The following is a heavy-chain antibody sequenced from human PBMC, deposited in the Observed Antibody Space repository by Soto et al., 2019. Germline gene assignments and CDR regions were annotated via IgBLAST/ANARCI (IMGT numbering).Heavy chain of an antibody. CDR1: GFTFSSYG. CDR3: GSSYAFHM. J-gene: IGHJ3*02. Sequence: GGSLRLSCAASGFTFSSYGMHWVRQAPGKGLEWVAVISYDGSNKYYADYVKGRFTISRDNSKNTLYLQMNSLRAEDTAGIPEGSSYAFHMWGQGTMVTVSS. D-gene: IGHD2-21*01. CDR2: ISYDGSNK. V-gene: IGHV3-30*03.